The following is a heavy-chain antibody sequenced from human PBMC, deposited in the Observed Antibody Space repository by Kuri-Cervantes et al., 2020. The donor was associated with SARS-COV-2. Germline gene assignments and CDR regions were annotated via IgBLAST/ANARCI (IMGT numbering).Heavy chain of an antibody. CDR3: AKILTPGYCSGGSCYLGDY. CDR1: GFTFSSYA. CDR2: ISGSGGST. V-gene: IGHV3-23*01. Sequence: GGSLRLSCAASGFTFSSYAMSWVRQAPGKGLEWVSAISGSGGSTYYADSVKGRFTISRDNSKNTLYLQMNSLRAEDTAVYYCAKILTPGYCSGGSCYLGDYWGQGTLVTVSS. J-gene: IGHJ4*02. D-gene: IGHD2-15*01.